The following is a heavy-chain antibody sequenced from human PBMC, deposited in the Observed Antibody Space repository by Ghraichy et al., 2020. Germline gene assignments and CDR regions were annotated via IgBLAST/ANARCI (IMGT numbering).Heavy chain of an antibody. D-gene: IGHD2-15*01. CDR1: GFTFSGSA. J-gene: IGHJ1*01. Sequence: GGSLRLSCAASGFTFSGSAMHWVRQASGKGLEWVGRIRSKANSYATAYAASVKGRFTISRDDSKNTAYLQMNSLKTEDTAVYYCTRHEYSCSGGSCLFQHWGQGTLVTVSS. CDR3: TRHEYSCSGGSCLFQH. V-gene: IGHV3-73*01. CDR2: IRSKANSYAT.